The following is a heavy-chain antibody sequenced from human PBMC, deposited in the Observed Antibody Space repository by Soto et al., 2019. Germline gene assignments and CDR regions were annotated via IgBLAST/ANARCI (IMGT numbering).Heavy chain of an antibody. V-gene: IGHV4-30-4*08. Sequence: PSETLSLTCTVSGGSISSYYWSWIRQHPGKGLEWIGYIYYSGSTYYNPSLKSRVTISVDTSKNQFSLNLSSVTAADTAVYYCARARMPHYFDYWGQGTLVTVSS. J-gene: IGHJ4*02. CDR2: IYYSGST. CDR1: GGSISSYY. D-gene: IGHD2-15*01. CDR3: ARARMPHYFDY.